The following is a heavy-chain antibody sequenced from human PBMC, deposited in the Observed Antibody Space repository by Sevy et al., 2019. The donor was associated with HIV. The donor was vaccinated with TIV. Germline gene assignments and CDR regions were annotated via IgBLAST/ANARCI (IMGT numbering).Heavy chain of an antibody. Sequence: GGSLRLSCAASGFSFSSYWMSWVRQAPGKGLEWVANIKQDGSEAYYGDSVKGRFTVSRDNAKNSVYLQMNNLRAEDTAVYYCARDDNYYGSGSSLFDCWGQGTLVTVSS. D-gene: IGHD3-10*01. CDR3: ARDDNYYGSGSSLFDC. CDR2: IKQDGSEA. V-gene: IGHV3-7*01. CDR1: GFSFSSYW. J-gene: IGHJ4*02.